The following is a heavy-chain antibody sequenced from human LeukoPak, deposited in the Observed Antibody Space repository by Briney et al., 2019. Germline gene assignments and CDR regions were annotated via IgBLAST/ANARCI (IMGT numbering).Heavy chain of an antibody. J-gene: IGHJ4*02. CDR1: TYSISSAYY. CDR2: INHSGST. Sequence: SETLSLTCSVSTYSISSAYYWGWIRQPPGKGLEWIGEINHSGSTNYNPSLKSRVTIPVDTPKNQFSLKLSSVTPAGTAVYYCARLYSTGPFDYWGQGTLVTVSS. D-gene: IGHD6-25*01. CDR3: ARLYSTGPFDY. V-gene: IGHV4-38-2*02.